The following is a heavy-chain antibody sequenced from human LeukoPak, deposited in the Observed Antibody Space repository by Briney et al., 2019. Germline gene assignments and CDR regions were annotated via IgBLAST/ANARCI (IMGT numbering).Heavy chain of an antibody. CDR1: GFTFSSYA. Sequence: RSLRLSCAASGFTFSSYAMSWVRQAPGKGLEWVSAISGSGGSTYYADSVKGRSTISRDNSKNTLYLQMNSLRAEDTAVYYWAKASVELFPTDFDYWGQGTLVTVSS. D-gene: IGHD3-10*01. V-gene: IGHV3-23*01. J-gene: IGHJ4*02. CDR3: AKASVELFPTDFDY. CDR2: ISGSGGST.